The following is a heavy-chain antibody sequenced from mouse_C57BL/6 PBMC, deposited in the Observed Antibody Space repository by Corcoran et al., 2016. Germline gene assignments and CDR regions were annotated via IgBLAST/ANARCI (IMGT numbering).Heavy chain of an antibody. D-gene: IGHD1-1*01. CDR3: THPFTTVVARYFDV. J-gene: IGHJ1*03. CDR1: GFNIKDYY. Sequence: EVQLQQSGAELVRPGASVKLSCTASGFNIKDYYMHWVKQRPEQGLEWIGRIDPEDGDTEYAPKFQGKATMTADTSSNTAYLQLSSLTSEDTAVYYCTHPFTTVVARYFDVWGTGTTVTVSS. CDR2: IDPEDGDT. V-gene: IGHV14-1*01.